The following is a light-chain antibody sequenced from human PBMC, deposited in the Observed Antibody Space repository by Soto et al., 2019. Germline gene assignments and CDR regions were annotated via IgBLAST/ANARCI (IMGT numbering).Light chain of an antibody. CDR1: QSISGRY. CDR2: DAS. J-gene: IGKJ4*01. CDR3: QQYGSPPLT. Sequence: PGERASLSCRASQSISGRYLAWYQQKPGQARRLLIYDASSRATGIPDRFSGSGSGTDFILTISRLEPEDFAVYYCQQYGSPPLTFGGGTKVEIK. V-gene: IGKV3-20*01.